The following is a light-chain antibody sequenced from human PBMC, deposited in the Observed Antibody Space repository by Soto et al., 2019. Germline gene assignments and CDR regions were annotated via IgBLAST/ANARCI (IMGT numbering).Light chain of an antibody. J-gene: IGKJ1*01. CDR1: QSISSW. V-gene: IGKV1-5*01. CDR2: DAS. CDR3: QQYNSYSWT. Sequence: DIQMTQSPSTLSASVGDRVTITCRASQSISSWLAWYQQKPGKAPKLLIYDASSLESGVPSRFSGSGSGSEFTLTIRSLQPDDFATYYCQQYNSYSWTFGHGTKVEIK.